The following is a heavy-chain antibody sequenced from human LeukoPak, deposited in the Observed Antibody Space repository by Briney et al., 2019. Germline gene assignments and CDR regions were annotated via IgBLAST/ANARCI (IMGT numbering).Heavy chain of an antibody. CDR3: ARYHSSGPDY. Sequence: PSETLSLTCTVSGGSISSYYWSWIRQPPGKGLEWIGYIYYSGSTNYSPSLKSRVTMSVDTSKNQFSLKLSSVTAADTAVYYCARYHSSGPDYWGQGTLVTVSS. J-gene: IGHJ4*02. CDR2: IYYSGST. CDR1: GGSISSYY. D-gene: IGHD6-19*01. V-gene: IGHV4-59*01.